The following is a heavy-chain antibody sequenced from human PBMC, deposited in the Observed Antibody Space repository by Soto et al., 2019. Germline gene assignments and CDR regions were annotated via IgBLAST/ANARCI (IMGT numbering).Heavy chain of an antibody. CDR2: FDPEDGET. Sequence: GASVKVSCKVSGYTLTESSMHWVRQAPGKGLEWMGGFDPEDGETIYAQKFQGRVTMTTDTSTSTAYMELRSLRSDDTAVYYCARTPVVVITIGYYFDYWGQGTLVTVS. J-gene: IGHJ4*02. CDR3: ARTPVVVITIGYYFDY. CDR1: GYTLTESS. D-gene: IGHD3-22*01. V-gene: IGHV1-24*01.